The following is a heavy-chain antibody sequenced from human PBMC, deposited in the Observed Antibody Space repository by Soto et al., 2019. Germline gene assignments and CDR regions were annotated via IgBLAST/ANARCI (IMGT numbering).Heavy chain of an antibody. CDR2: INHSGST. CDR3: ARWQCDFWSGYDDY. CDR1: GGSFSGYY. D-gene: IGHD3-3*01. J-gene: IGHJ4*02. V-gene: IGHV4-34*01. Sequence: KSSETLSLTCAVYGGSFSGYYWSWIRQPPGKGLEWIGEINHSGSTNYNPSLKSRVTISVDTSKNQFSLKLSSVTAADTAVYYCARWQCDFWSGYDDYWGQGTLVTVSS.